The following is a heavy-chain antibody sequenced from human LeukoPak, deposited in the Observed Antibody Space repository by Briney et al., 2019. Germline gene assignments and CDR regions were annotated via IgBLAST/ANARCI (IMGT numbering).Heavy chain of an antibody. J-gene: IGHJ5*02. CDR2: ISTDGTIK. Sequence: GGSLRLSCAASGFRFNTYGMHWVRQASGKGLEWVAFISTDGTIKNYADSVKGRFTISRDNAKNSLYLQMNSLRAEDTAVYYCARDLYYYGSGSYYNGNNWFDPWGQGTLVTVSS. V-gene: IGHV3-30*12. CDR1: GFRFNTYG. CDR3: ARDLYYYGSGSYYNGNNWFDP. D-gene: IGHD3-10*01.